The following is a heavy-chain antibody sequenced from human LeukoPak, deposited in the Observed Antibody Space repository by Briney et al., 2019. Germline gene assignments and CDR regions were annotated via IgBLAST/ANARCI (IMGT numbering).Heavy chain of an antibody. V-gene: IGHV3-33*01. CDR2: IWYDGSNK. Sequence: GGSLRLSCAASGFTFSSYGMHWVRQAPGKGLEWVAVIWYDGSNKYYADSVKGRFTIFRDNSKNTLYLQMNSLRAEDTAVYYCARGDSSGYLFDYWGQGTLVTVSS. CDR3: ARGDSSGYLFDY. CDR1: GFTFSSYG. D-gene: IGHD3-22*01. J-gene: IGHJ4*02.